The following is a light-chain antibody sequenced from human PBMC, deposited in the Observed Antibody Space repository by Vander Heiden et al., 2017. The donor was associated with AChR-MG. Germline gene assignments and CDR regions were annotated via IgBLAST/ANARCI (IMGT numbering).Light chain of an antibody. V-gene: IGLV9-49*01. CDR3: GADLGSGSNFVLWV. J-gene: IGLJ3*02. Sequence: QPVLTQPPSASAPLGASVTLPCTLSSGYSNLKVDWYQQRPGKGPRFVMRVGTGGIVGPKGDGIPDRFSVFGSGLNRYLTIKNIQEEDESDYHCGADLGSGSNFVLWVFGGGTKLTVL. CDR1: SGYSNLK. CDR2: VGTGGIVG.